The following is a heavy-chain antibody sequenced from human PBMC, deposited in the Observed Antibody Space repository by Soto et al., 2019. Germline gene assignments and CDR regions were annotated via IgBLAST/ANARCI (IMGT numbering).Heavy chain of an antibody. J-gene: IGHJ5*02. CDR1: GGSIGSSSYY. CDR2: IYYSGST. CDR3: ARPAPPSFGVALRWFDP. V-gene: IGHV4-39*01. Sequence: LSLTCTVSGGSIGSSSYYWGWIRQPPGKGLEWIGSIYYSGSTYYNPSLKSRVTISVDTSKNQFSLKLSSVTAADTAVYYCARPAPPSFGVALRWFDPWGQGTLVTVSS. D-gene: IGHD3-3*01.